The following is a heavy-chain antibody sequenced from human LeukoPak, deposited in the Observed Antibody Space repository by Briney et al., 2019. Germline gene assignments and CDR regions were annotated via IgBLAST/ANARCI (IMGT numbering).Heavy chain of an antibody. CDR2: INANSGGT. CDR3: ARDRSALGYRQFDN. Sequence: GASVKVSCKASGYTFTDYYIHWVRQAPGQGLEWMGWINANSGGTIYAQKFQGRVTMARDTSISTAYMEVSRLRSDDTAVYYCARDRSALGYRQFDNRGQGTLVTVSS. D-gene: IGHD5-18*01. V-gene: IGHV1-2*02. J-gene: IGHJ4*02. CDR1: GYTFTDYY.